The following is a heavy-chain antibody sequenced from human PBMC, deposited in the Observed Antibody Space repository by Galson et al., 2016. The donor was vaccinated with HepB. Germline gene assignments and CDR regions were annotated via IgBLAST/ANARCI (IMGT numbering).Heavy chain of an antibody. J-gene: IGHJ4*02. Sequence: TLSLTCSVSGGSISNADVHWSWIRQHPERGLEWIGHIFYTGTSYYNPSLRSRVVLSVDTSRSHFSLIVLSGTAADTALYYCARDTSLGGFDSWGRGTLVTVSS. CDR1: GGSISNADVH. CDR2: IFYTGTS. D-gene: IGHD3-16*01. CDR3: ARDTSLGGFDS. V-gene: IGHV4-31*03.